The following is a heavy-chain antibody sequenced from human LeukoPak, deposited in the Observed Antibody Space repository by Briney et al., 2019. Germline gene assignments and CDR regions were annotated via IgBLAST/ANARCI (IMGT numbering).Heavy chain of an antibody. V-gene: IGHV1-8*01. Sequence: GASVKVSCKASGYTFTSYDINWVRQATGQGLEWMGWMNLNSGNTGYAQNFQGRVTMTRNTSISTAYMELSSPRSEDTAVYYCVRGDYNYYGMDVWGQGTTVTVSS. CDR3: VRGDYNYYGMDV. CDR1: GYTFTSYD. J-gene: IGHJ6*02. CDR2: MNLNSGNT.